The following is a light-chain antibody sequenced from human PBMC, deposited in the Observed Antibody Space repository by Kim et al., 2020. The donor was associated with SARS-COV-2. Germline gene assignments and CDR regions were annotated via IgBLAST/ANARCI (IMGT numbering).Light chain of an antibody. V-gene: IGKV1-39*01. J-gene: IGKJ4*01. CDR2: AAS. CDR1: QRISTY. CDR3: QQSFTTPLLT. Sequence: DIQMTQSPSSLSASVGDRVTITCRASQRISTYLNWYQQQPGKAPRLLIYAASSLQSGVPSRFSGSGSGTDFTLTINSLQPEDFATYYCQQSFTTPLLTFGGGTKV.